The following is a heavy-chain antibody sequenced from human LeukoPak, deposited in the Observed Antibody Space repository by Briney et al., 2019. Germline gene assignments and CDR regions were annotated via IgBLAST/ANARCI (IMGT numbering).Heavy chain of an antibody. CDR3: ARVPNSSGWHYYYYYMDV. V-gene: IGHV1-69*13. CDR1: GGTFSSYA. Sequence: GASVKVSCKASGGTFSSYAISWVRQAPGQGLEWMGGIIPIFGTANYAQKFQGRVTIIADESTSTAYMELSSLRSEDTAVYYCARVPNSSGWHYYYYYMDVWGKGTTVTVSS. D-gene: IGHD6-19*01. J-gene: IGHJ6*03. CDR2: IIPIFGTA.